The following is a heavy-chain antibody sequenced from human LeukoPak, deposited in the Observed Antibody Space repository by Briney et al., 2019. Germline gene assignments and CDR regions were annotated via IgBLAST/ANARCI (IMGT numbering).Heavy chain of an antibody. CDR3: ARKVPNDSSGYYYRGQFDP. V-gene: IGHV1-69*06. J-gene: IGHJ5*02. D-gene: IGHD3-22*01. Sequence: SEKVSCKTSGYSFTSYNLHWVRQAPGQGLEWMGGIIPIFGTANYAQKFQGRVTITADKSTSTAYMELSSLRSEDTAVYYCARKVPNDSSGYYYRGQFDPWGQGTLVTVSS. CDR2: IIPIFGTA. CDR1: GYSFTSYN.